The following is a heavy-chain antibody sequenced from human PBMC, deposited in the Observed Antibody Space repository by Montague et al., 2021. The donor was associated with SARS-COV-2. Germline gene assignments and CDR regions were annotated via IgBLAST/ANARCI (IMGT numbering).Heavy chain of an antibody. V-gene: IGHV4-34*01. CDR3: ARGPVPAAFDI. CDR2: INYGGST. Sequence: SETLSLTCAVYGGSFSDYHWTWIRQSPGEGLEWIGQINYGGSTKXNPSLKSRVTISIDTSKNQFSLKLNSVTAADTAVYYCARGPVPAAFDIWGQGTMVTVSS. J-gene: IGHJ3*02. D-gene: IGHD2-2*01. CDR1: GGSFSDYH.